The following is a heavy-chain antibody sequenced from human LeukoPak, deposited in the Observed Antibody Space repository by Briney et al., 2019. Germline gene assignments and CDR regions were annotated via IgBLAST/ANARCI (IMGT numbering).Heavy chain of an antibody. Sequence: GGSLRLSCAASGFTFSGYWMSWVRQAPGKGLEWVANIKPDGSEKFSVDSVKGRFTISRDNSKNTLYLEMNSLRGEDTAVYYCAKGEMATMRPNFDYWGQGTLVTVSS. CDR2: IKPDGSEK. J-gene: IGHJ4*02. CDR1: GFTFSGYW. D-gene: IGHD5-24*01. V-gene: IGHV3-7*01. CDR3: AKGEMATMRPNFDY.